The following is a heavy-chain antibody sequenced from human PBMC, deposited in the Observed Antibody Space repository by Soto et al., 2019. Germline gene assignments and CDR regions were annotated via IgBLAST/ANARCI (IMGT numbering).Heavy chain of an antibody. CDR2: LSADENNK. Sequence: GGSLRLSCTASGFTFSTYAFHWVRQAPGKGLEWVAVLSADENNKYYADSVKGRFTISRDNSKNTLYLQMNSLRAEDTAVYYCARDTSSTAPLIYWGQGTLVTVSS. CDR3: ARDTSSTAPLIY. D-gene: IGHD6-13*01. V-gene: IGHV3-30-3*01. CDR1: GFTFSTYA. J-gene: IGHJ4*02.